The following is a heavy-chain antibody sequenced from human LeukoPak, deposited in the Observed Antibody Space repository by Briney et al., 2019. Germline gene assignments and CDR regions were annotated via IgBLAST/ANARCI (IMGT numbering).Heavy chain of an antibody. V-gene: IGHV4-38-2*01. D-gene: IGHD3-22*01. CDR2: IYHSGST. Sequence: SETLSLTCAVSGYSISSGYYWGWIRQPPGKGLEWLGSIYHSGSTYYNPSLKSRVTISVDTSKNQFSLKLSSVTAADTAVYYCARITLFDSSGRTGGYWGQGTLVTVSS. J-gene: IGHJ4*02. CDR3: ARITLFDSSGRTGGY. CDR1: GYSISSGYY.